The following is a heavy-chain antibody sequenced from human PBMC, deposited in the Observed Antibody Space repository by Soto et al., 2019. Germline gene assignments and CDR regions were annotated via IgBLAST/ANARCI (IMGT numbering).Heavy chain of an antibody. Sequence: VELVPSVAAVKKPGSSVKVSCKASGGTFSSYAISWVRQAPGQGLEWMGGIIHICGTANYAQKCQGRVTITADESTSTAYMELSSLRSEDTAVYYCARGPAGGYFDYWGQGTLVTVSS. CDR3: ARGPAGGYFDY. J-gene: IGHJ4*02. V-gene: IGHV1-69*01. CDR2: IIHICGTA. CDR1: GGTFSSYA. D-gene: IGHD6-13*01.